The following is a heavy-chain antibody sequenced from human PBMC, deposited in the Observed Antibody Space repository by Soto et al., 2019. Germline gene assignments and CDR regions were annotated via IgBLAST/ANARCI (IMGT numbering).Heavy chain of an antibody. CDR1: GFTFNNYA. CDR2: ISGTGGST. CDR3: AKDRLGGNFDY. V-gene: IGHV3-23*01. Sequence: EVQLLDSGGGLVQPGGSLRLSCAASGFTFNNYAMNWVRQAPGKGLEWVATISGTGGSTYYADSVKGPFTISRDNSKNTLYLQMNSLRVEDTAVYYCAKDRLGGNFDYWGQGTQVTVSS. J-gene: IGHJ4*02.